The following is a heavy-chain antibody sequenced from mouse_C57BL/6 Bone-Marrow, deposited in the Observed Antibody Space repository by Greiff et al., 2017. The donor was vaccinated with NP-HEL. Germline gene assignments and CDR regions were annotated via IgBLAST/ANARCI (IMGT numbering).Heavy chain of an antibody. D-gene: IGHD1-1*01. CDR1: GFTFSSYA. CDR3: ARDPDITTVVATPAY. V-gene: IGHV5-4*01. CDR2: ISDGGSYT. Sequence: DVQLQESGGGLVKPGGSLKLSCAASGFTFSSYAMSWVRQTPEKRLEWVATISDGGSYTYYPDNVKGRFTISRDNAKNNLYLQMSHLKSEDTAMYYCARDPDITTVVATPAYWGQGTLVTVSA. J-gene: IGHJ3*01.